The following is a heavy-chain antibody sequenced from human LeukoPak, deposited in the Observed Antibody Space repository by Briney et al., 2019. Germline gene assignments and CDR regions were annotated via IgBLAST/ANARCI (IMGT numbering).Heavy chain of an antibody. Sequence: ASVKVSCKASGYTFTTYPMHWVRQAPGQRLEWMGWINAGNGNTQYSQKFQGRVTITRDTSASTAYMELSSLRSEDTAVYYCARGGPNRSGWTLDHWGQGTLVTVSS. D-gene: IGHD6-19*01. CDR3: ARGGPNRSGWTLDH. CDR1: GYTFTTYP. CDR2: INAGNGNT. V-gene: IGHV1-3*01. J-gene: IGHJ4*02.